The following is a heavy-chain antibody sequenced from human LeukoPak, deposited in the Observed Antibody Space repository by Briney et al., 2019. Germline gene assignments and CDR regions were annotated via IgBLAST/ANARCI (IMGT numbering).Heavy chain of an antibody. CDR2: INTDGSST. CDR3: AKLTGGD. Sequence: GGSLRLSCTASGFTFNNYWMHWVRQAPGKGPVWVSRINTDGSSTSYADSVKGRFTISRDNSKNTLYLQMNSLRAEDTAVYYCAKLTGGDWGQGTLVTVSS. J-gene: IGHJ4*02. D-gene: IGHD7-27*01. V-gene: IGHV3-74*01. CDR1: GFTFNNYW.